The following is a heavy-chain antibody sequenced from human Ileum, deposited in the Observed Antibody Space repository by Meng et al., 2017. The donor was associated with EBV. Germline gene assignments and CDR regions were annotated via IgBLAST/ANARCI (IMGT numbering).Heavy chain of an antibody. J-gene: IGHJ4*02. CDR1: GYSISSTNW. Sequence: QVQLQESCPGLVKPSDPLSLTCAVSGYSISSTNWWGWIRQPPGKGLEWIGYIYYSGSTSYNPSLKSRVTMSVDTSKNQFSLNLNSVTAVDTAVYYCARNVPGTSAYYDWGQGTLVTVSS. D-gene: IGHD3-22*01. V-gene: IGHV4-28*01. CDR3: ARNVPGTSAYYD. CDR2: IYYSGST.